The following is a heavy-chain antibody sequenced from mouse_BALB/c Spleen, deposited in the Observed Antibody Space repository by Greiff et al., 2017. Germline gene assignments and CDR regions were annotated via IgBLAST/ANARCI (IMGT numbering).Heavy chain of an antibody. V-gene: IGHV1-14*01. CDR2: INPYNDGT. Sequence: EVQLQQSGPELVKPGASVKMSCKASGYTFTSYVMHWVKQKPGQGLEWIGYINPYNDGTKYNEKFKGKATLTSDKSSNTAYMELSSLTSEDSAVYYCAKERDYATGYFDVWGAGTTVTVSS. CDR1: GYTFTSYV. J-gene: IGHJ1*01. D-gene: IGHD1-1*01. CDR3: AKERDYATGYFDV.